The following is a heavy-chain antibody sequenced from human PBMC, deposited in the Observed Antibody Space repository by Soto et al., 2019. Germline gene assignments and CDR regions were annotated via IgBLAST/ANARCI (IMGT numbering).Heavy chain of an antibody. V-gene: IGHV5-10-1*01. Sequence: VELLKIWCKGAGDNCTSYWISWVRQMPWKGLEWMGRIDPSDSYTNYSPSFQGHVTISADKSISTAYLQWSSLKASDTAMYYCARHKRDFWSGYRAFDPWGQGTLVTVSS. CDR1: GDNCTSYW. D-gene: IGHD3-3*01. CDR2: IDPSDSYT. J-gene: IGHJ5*02. CDR3: ARHKRDFWSGYRAFDP.